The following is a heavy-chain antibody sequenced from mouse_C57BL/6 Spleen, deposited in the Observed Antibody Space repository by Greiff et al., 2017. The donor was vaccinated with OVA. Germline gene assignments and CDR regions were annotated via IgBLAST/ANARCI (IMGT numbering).Heavy chain of an antibody. D-gene: IGHD1-1*01. CDR2: ISDGGSYT. CDR1: GFPFSSYA. CDR3: ARGFDYGPWYFDV. Sequence: EVKLVEPGGGLVKPGGSLKLSCAASGFPFSSYAMPWVRQTPEKRLEWVATISDGGSYTYYPDNVKGRFTISRDNAKNNLYLQMSHLKSEDTAMYYCARGFDYGPWYFDVWGTGTTVTVSS. V-gene: IGHV5-4*03. J-gene: IGHJ1*03.